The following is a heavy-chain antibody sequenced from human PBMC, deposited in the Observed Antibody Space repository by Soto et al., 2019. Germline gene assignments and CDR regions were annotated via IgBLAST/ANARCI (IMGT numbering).Heavy chain of an antibody. J-gene: IGHJ5*02. D-gene: IGHD3-9*01. CDR2: IKQDGSEK. CDR3: ARDLSVLRYFGLQTPPNWFDP. Sequence: GGSLRLSCAASGFTFSSYWMSWVRQAPGKGLEWVANIKQDGSEKYYVDSVKGRFTISRDNAKNSLYLQMNSLRAEDTAVYYCARDLSVLRYFGLQTPPNWFDPWGQGTLVTVSS. CDR1: GFTFSSYW. V-gene: IGHV3-7*01.